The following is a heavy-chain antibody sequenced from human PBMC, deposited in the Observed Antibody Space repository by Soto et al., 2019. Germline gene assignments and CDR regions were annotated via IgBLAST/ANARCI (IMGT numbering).Heavy chain of an antibody. Sequence: GGSLRLSCAASGFTFSSYGMHWVRQAPGKGLEWVAVIWYDGSNKYYADSVKGRFTISRDNSKNTLYLQMNSLRAEDTAVYYCASERKYSSSGVSTQRLYIDYWGQGTLVTVSS. CDR3: ASERKYSSSGVSTQRLYIDY. V-gene: IGHV3-33*01. J-gene: IGHJ4*02. D-gene: IGHD6-6*01. CDR1: GFTFSSYG. CDR2: IWYDGSNK.